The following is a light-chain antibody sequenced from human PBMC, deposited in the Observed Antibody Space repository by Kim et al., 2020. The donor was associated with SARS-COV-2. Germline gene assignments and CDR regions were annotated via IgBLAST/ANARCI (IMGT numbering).Light chain of an antibody. CDR3: QQSYSTPRT. CDR1: QSITNY. J-gene: IGKJ1*01. CDR2: DAS. V-gene: IGKV1-39*01. Sequence: VDRVTITCRASQSITNYLNWYQQKPGKAPNLLIYDASSLQSGVPSRFSGSGSGTDFTLTISRLQPEDFATYYCQQSYSTPRTFGQGTKVDIK.